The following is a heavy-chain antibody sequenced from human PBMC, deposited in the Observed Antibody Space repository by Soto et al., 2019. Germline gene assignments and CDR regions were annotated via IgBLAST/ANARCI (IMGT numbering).Heavy chain of an antibody. V-gene: IGHV3-13*05. D-gene: IGHD3-9*01. CDR1: GFSFRDYD. CDR3: ATSFRYFDN. CDR2: LGTARDP. Sequence: PGGSLRLSCAASGFSFRDYDMHWVRQRRGKGLEWVSALGTARDPYYVDSVKGRFFISRDNSKNTVTLQMNNLTLDDTAVYYCATSFRYFDNWGQGTRVTVSS. J-gene: IGHJ4*02.